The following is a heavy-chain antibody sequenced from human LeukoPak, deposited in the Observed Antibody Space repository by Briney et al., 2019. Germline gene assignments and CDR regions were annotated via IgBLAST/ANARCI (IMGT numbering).Heavy chain of an antibody. D-gene: IGHD3-16*02. CDR3: ARDPITFGGVIVIPEILGMDV. CDR1: GYTFTGYY. J-gene: IGHJ6*02. Sequence: ASVKVSCKASGYTFTGYYMLWVRQAPGQGLEWMGWTNPSSGGTNYAQKFQGRVTMTWDTSITTAYMELSRLRSDDTAVYYCARDPITFGGVIVIPEILGMDVWGQGTTVTVSS. V-gene: IGHV1-2*02. CDR2: TNPSSGGT.